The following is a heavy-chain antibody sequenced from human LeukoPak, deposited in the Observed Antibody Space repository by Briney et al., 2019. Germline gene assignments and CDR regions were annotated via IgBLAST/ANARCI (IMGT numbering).Heavy chain of an antibody. CDR1: GVSINNSSFS. D-gene: IGHD4-17*01. Sequence: SETLSLTCSISGVSINNSSFSWGWIRQPPGKGLEWIGNIYFTGSTYYNPSLKSRVTISVDTSKSQCSLKLRSVTAADTAVYYCARQGVKDYGYNWFDPWGQGTLVTVSS. CDR3: ARQGVKDYGYNWFDP. J-gene: IGHJ5*02. V-gene: IGHV4-39*07. CDR2: IYFTGST.